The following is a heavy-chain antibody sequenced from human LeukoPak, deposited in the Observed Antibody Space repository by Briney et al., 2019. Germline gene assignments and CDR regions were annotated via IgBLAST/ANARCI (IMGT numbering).Heavy chain of an antibody. CDR2: IYTSGST. CDR3: ARHIVVVPSAIGYYHYSIYV. J-gene: IGHJ6*03. Sequence: SETLSLTCTVSGGSISSYYWSWIRQPAGKGLEWIGRIYTSGSTNYNPSLKSRVTMSVGTSKNHFSLKLSSVTAADTAVYYCARHIVVVPSAIGYYHYSIYVWGKENTVTLSS. D-gene: IGHD2-2*02. V-gene: IGHV4-4*07. CDR1: GGSISSYY.